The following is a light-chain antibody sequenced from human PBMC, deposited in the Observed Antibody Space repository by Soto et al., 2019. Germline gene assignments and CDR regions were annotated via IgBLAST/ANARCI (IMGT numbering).Light chain of an antibody. J-gene: IGKJ1*01. V-gene: IGKV3-20*01. CDR3: QQYGNSPRK. CDR1: QSISSSY. CDR2: GAS. Sequence: EIVLTQSPGTLSLSPGERATLSCRASQSISSSYLAWYQQKPGQAPRRLIYGASSRATGIPDRFSGSGSGTDFTLTISRLDTEDFAVYYGQQYGNSPRKFGQGTKVESK.